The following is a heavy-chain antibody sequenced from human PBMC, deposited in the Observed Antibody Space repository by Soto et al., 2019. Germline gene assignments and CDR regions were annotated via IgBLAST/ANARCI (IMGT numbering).Heavy chain of an antibody. CDR1: GFTFSSFA. CDR3: AKDSGCVNNACAYDP. V-gene: IGHV3-30*18. Sequence: QVQLVESGGGVVHPGTSLRLSCVTSGFTFSSFAMDWVRQAPGKGLEWVAAISFDGRDISYRESVKGRFTISRDKFKNTVYLQMNSLRAEDTAVYYCAKDSGCVNNACAYDPWGQGTLVTVSS. D-gene: IGHD1-20*01. CDR2: ISFDGRDI. J-gene: IGHJ5*02.